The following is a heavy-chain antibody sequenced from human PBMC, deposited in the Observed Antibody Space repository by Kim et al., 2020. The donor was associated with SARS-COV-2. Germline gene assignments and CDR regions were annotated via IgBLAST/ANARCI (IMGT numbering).Heavy chain of an antibody. D-gene: IGHD6-13*01. CDR3: GRNRSSSWDIDAFDL. CDR1: GGSIRSYY. Sequence: SETLSLTCTVSGGSIRSYYWSWIRQPPGKGLEWIGYTYYGGSSNYNLALESRGTVTIDATTNQSSLKLSNKTAADATEDNCGRNRSSSWDIDAFDLWGQG. J-gene: IGHJ3*01. CDR2: TYYGGSS. V-gene: IGHV4-59*08.